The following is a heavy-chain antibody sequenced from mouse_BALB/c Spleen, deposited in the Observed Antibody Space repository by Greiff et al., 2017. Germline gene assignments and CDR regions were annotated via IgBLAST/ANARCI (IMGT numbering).Heavy chain of an antibody. CDR3: ARSRDGYYVGYFDY. J-gene: IGHJ2*01. D-gene: IGHD2-3*01. CDR2: IDPSNSET. CDR1: GYTFTSYW. V-gene: IGHV1S127*01. Sequence: QVQLQQSGPELVRPGASVKMSCKASGYTFTSYWMHWVKQRPGQGLEWIGMIDPSNSETRLNQKFKDKATLDVDKSSNTAYMQLSSLTSEDSAVYYCARSRDGYYVGYFDYWGQGTTLTVSS.